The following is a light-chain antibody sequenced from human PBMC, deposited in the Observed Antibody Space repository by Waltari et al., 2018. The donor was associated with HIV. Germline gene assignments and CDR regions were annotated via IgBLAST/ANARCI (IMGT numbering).Light chain of an antibody. CDR3: SSYAPSDSLV. CDR2: EVS. J-gene: IGLJ3*02. CDR1: NSDVGRFNL. Sequence: QSALTQPASVSGSPGQSITISCTGTNSDVGRFNLVSWYQHHPGKPPNLIIYEVSKWSSGVSNRFSGSKSGNTASLTISGLQADDEADYYCSSYAPSDSLVFGGGTKLTVL. V-gene: IGLV2-23*02.